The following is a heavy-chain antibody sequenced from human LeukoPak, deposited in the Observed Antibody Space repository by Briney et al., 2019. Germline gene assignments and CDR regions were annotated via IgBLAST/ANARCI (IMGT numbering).Heavy chain of an antibody. V-gene: IGHV3-23*01. CDR3: AKDLVRYYDSSGHLFDY. J-gene: IGHJ4*02. D-gene: IGHD3-22*01. Sequence: PGRSLRLSCAASGFTFSSYAMSWVRQAPGKGLEWVSAISGSGGSTYYADSVKGRFTISRDNSKNTLYLQMNSLRAEDTAVYYCAKDLVRYYDSSGHLFDYWGQGTLVTVSS. CDR1: GFTFSSYA. CDR2: ISGSGGST.